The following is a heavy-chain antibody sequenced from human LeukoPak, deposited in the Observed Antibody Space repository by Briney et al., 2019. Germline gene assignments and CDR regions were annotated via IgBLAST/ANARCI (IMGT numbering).Heavy chain of an antibody. V-gene: IGHV4-59*08. J-gene: IGHJ5*02. D-gene: IGHD3-3*01. CDR2: IHNSGNT. CDR1: GASISSYY. Sequence: SETLSLTCSVSGASISSYYWSWIRQPPGKGLEWIGYIHNSGNTNYNPSLKRRVTISVDTPKKELSLKLTSVTAADTAVYYCASQYDFWSFDPWGQGTLSPSPQ. CDR3: ASQYDFWSFDP.